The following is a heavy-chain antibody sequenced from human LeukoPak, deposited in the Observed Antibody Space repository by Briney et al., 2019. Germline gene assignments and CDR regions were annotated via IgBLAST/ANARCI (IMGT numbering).Heavy chain of an antibody. CDR2: IDPSDSYT. J-gene: IGHJ4*02. D-gene: IGHD6-13*01. V-gene: IGHV5-10-1*01. Sequence: GESLKISCKGSGYSFTSYWISWVRQMPGKGLEWMGRIDPSDSYTNYSPSFQGHVTISADKSISTAYLQWSSLEASDTAMYYCARPRTPSYSSPDYWGQGTLVTVSS. CDR1: GYSFTSYW. CDR3: ARPRTPSYSSPDY.